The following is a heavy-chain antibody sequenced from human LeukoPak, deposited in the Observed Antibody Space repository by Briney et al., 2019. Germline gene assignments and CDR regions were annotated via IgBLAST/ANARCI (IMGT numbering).Heavy chain of an antibody. D-gene: IGHD5-12*01. CDR2: VYTSGST. CDR3: ARGYSGYDYFDY. Sequence: PSETLSLTCTVSGGSISPYYWSWIRQPAGKGLEWIGRVYTSGSTIYNPSLKSRVTISVDTSKNQFSLKLSSVPAADTAVYYCARGYSGYDYFDYWGQGTLVTVSS. V-gene: IGHV4-4*07. J-gene: IGHJ4*02. CDR1: GGSISPYY.